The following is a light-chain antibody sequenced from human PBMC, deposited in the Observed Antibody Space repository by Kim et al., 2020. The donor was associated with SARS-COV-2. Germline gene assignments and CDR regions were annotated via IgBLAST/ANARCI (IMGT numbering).Light chain of an antibody. CDR3: HERTTWPGT. Sequence: EIVLTQSPATLSLSPGERATLSCRASQSISSYLAWYQYKPGQAPRLLISAASNRATGIPARFSASGSGTDFTLSISSLETEDFAIYYCHERTTWPGTFGGGTKVDIK. CDR1: QSISSY. V-gene: IGKV3-11*01. J-gene: IGKJ4*01. CDR2: AAS.